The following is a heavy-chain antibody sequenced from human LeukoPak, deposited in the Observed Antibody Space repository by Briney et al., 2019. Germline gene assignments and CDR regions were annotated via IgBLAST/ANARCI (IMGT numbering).Heavy chain of an antibody. V-gene: IGHV4-59*11. D-gene: IGHD5-12*01. CDR1: GGSICSHY. CDR3: ARGRIEWLRFYLDY. Sequence: SETLSLTCTVSGGSICSHYWSWIRQPPGKGLEWIGYIYYSGSTNYNPSLKSRVTISVDTSKNQFSLKLSSVTAADTAVYYCARGRIEWLRFYLDYWGQGTLVTVSS. J-gene: IGHJ4*02. CDR2: IYYSGST.